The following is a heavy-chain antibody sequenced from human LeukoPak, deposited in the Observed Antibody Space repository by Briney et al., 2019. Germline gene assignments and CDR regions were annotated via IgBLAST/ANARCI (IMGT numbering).Heavy chain of an antibody. V-gene: IGHV3-21*01. CDR2: ISSSSYI. D-gene: IGHD2-8*02. Sequence: GGSLRLSCAASGFTFSSYSMNWVRQAPGKGLEWVSSISSSSYIYYADSVKGRFTISRDNAKNTLYLQMNSLRAEDTAVYYCPKDMTGGADHWGQGTLVTVSS. CDR3: PKDMTGGADH. CDR1: GFTFSSYS. J-gene: IGHJ4*02.